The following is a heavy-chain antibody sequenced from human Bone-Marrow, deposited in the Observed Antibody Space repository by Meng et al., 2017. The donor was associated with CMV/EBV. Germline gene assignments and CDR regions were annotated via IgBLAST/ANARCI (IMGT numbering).Heavy chain of an antibody. J-gene: IGHJ1*01. D-gene: IGHD3-22*01. V-gene: IGHV3-49*04. CDR3: TRSYDSRGYYPGYFHH. CDR2: IRSKAFGGTT. Sequence: SLKISCTASGFTFGDYALTWVRQAPGKGLEWVGFIRSKAFGGTTAYAASVKGRFTISRDDSKSIAYLQTNSLKTEDTAVYYCTRSYDSRGYYPGYFHHWGQGTLVTVSS. CDR1: GFTFGDYA.